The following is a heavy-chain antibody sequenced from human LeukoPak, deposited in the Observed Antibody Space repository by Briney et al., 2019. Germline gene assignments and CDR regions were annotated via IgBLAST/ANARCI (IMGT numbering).Heavy chain of an antibody. CDR3: VYFDAIMATGDY. V-gene: IGHV3-53*04. Sequence: PGGSLRLSCAASGFTVSSDHMNWVRHPPGKGLEWVSVIYSGGSTYYADSVKGRFTISRHDSQNALYLQMNSLRADDTAVYYCVYFDAIMATGDYWGQGTLVTVSS. D-gene: IGHD3-22*01. J-gene: IGHJ4*02. CDR2: IYSGGST. CDR1: GFTVSSDH.